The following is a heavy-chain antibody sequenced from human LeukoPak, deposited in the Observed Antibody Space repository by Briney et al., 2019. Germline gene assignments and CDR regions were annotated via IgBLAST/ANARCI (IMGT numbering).Heavy chain of an antibody. V-gene: IGHV3-7*01. CDR1: GFTFSSYW. J-gene: IGHJ4*02. Sequence: PGGSLRLSCAASGFTFSSYWVSWVRQAPGKGLEWVANIKQDGSEEYYVDSVKGRFTVSRDNAKNSLYLQMNSLRAEDTAVYYCARDLRGVSVWGQGTLVTVST. CDR3: ARDLRGVSV. CDR2: IKQDGSEE. D-gene: IGHD3-16*02.